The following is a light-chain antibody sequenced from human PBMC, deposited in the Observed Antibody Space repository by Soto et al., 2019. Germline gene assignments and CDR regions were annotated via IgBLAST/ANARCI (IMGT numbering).Light chain of an antibody. CDR2: GAS. V-gene: IGKV3-20*01. J-gene: IGKJ5*01. Sequence: EIVMTQSPATLSVSQGERATLSCRASQSVSSNLAWYQQKPGQAPRLLIYGASSRATGIPDRFSGSGSGTDFTLTITRLEPDDSAVYYCQQHGISHITFGQGTRLEI. CDR3: QQHGISHIT. CDR1: QSVSSN.